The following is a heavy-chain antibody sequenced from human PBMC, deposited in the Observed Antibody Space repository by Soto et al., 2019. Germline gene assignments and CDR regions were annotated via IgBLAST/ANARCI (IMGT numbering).Heavy chain of an antibody. J-gene: IGHJ4*02. CDR1: GFTFRTYF. Sequence: GGSLRLSFSASGFTFRTYFMHWVRQAPGKGLEYVSVISSNGVSTYYADSVKGRFTISRDNSKNTLYLQMSSLRAEDTAVYYCVKDGREGDSYGQLSDYWGQGTLVTVSS. CDR3: VKDGREGDSYGQLSDY. CDR2: ISSNGVST. V-gene: IGHV3-64D*06. D-gene: IGHD5-18*01.